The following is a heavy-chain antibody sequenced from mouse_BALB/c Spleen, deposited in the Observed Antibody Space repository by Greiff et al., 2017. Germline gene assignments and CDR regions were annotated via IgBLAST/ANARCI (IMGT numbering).Heavy chain of an antibody. V-gene: IGHV7-3*02. J-gene: IGHJ3*01. Sequence: DVKLVESGGGLVQPGGSLRLSCATSGFTFTDYYMSWVRQPPGKALEWLGFIRNKANGYTTEYSASVKGRFTISRDNSQSILYLQMNTLRAEDSATYYCARDNYGSSSGFAYWGQGTLVTVSA. CDR3: ARDNYGSSSGFAY. D-gene: IGHD1-1*01. CDR2: IRNKANGYTT. CDR1: GFTFTDYY.